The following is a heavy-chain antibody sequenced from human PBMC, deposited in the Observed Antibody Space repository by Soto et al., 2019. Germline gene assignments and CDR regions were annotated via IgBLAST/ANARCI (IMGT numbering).Heavy chain of an antibody. CDR2: IDGDGGDT. Sequence: EVQLVESGGGLVQPRGSLRLSCAASGFTLSSYWMQWVRQAPGKGLEWVSRIDGDGGDTSYADSVKGRFTISRDNAQNTLHLEMNSLKADDTAVYYCVRDSHGDRWGQGTLVTVSS. V-gene: IGHV3-74*01. J-gene: IGHJ5*02. CDR1: GFTLSSYW. CDR3: VRDSHGDR.